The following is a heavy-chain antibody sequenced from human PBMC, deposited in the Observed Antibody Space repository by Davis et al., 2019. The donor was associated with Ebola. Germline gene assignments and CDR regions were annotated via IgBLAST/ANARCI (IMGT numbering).Heavy chain of an antibody. CDR1: GFTFSSYS. J-gene: IGHJ3*02. CDR2: ISSSSSYI. V-gene: IGHV3-21*01. Sequence: PGGSLRLSCAASGFTFSSYSMNWVRQAPGKGLEWVSSISSSSSYIYYADSVKGRFTISRDNAKNSLYLQMNSLRAEDTAVYYCARTRGMGQWLVDAFDIWGQGTMVTVSS. CDR3: ARTRGMGQWLVDAFDI. D-gene: IGHD6-19*01.